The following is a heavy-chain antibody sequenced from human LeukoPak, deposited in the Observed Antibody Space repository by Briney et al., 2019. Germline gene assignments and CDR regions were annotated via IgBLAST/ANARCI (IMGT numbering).Heavy chain of an antibody. V-gene: IGHV1-58*02. D-gene: IGHD5-24*01. CDR3: AAAPIEMQQRGFDY. Sequence: SVKVSCKASGFTFTNSAMQWVRQARGQRLEWIGWIVVASGNTKYAQKFQERVTITRDMSTSTAYMELSSLSPEDTAVYYCAAAPIEMQQRGFDYWGQGTLVTVSS. CDR1: GFTFTNSA. J-gene: IGHJ4*02. CDR2: IVVASGNT.